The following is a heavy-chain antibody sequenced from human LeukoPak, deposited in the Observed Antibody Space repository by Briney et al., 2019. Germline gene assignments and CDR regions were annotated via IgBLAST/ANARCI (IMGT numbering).Heavy chain of an antibody. CDR2: IHYTGST. CDR3: ATGRSIRYFDY. D-gene: IGHD3-10*01. V-gene: IGHV4-59*08. Sequence: SETLSLTCTVSGGSISSYYWSWIRQPPGKGLEWIGYIHYTGSTSYNPSLKSRATILVDTSKSQFSLTLTSATAADTAVYYCATGRSIRYFDYWGQGTLLTVSS. J-gene: IGHJ4*02. CDR1: GGSISSYY.